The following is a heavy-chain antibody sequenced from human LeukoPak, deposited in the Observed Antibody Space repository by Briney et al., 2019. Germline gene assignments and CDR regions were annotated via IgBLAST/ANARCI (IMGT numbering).Heavy chain of an antibody. CDR3: ARDFGRWFFDY. CDR1: GFTFSSYE. Sequence: PGGSLRLSCAASGFTFSSYEMIWVRQAPGKGLEWVAYIRSRSTTIYYADSVKGRFTISRDNAENSLYLQMNSLRAEDTAVYYCARDFGRWFFDYWGQGTLVTVSS. D-gene: IGHD4-23*01. CDR2: IRSRSTTI. J-gene: IGHJ4*02. V-gene: IGHV3-48*03.